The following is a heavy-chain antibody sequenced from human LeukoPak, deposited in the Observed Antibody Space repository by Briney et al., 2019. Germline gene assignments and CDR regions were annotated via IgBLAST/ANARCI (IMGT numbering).Heavy chain of an antibody. CDR3: ARDSRGSGSYYIGR. D-gene: IGHD3-10*01. CDR2: IYHSGST. CDR1: GYSISSGYY. J-gene: IGHJ4*02. V-gene: IGHV4-38-2*02. Sequence: SETLSLTCTVSGYSISSGYYWGWIRQPPGKGLEWIGSIYHSGSTYYNPSLKSRVTISVDTSKNQFSLKLSSVTAADTAVYYCARDSRGSGSYYIGRWGQGTLVTVSS.